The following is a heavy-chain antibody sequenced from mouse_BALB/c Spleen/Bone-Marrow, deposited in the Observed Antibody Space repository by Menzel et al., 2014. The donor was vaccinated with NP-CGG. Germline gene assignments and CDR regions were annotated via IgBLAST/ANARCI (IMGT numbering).Heavy chain of an antibody. J-gene: IGHJ4*01. Sequence: VKLVESGAKLVRPGVSVKISCKGSGYTFTDHAIHWVKRSHAKSLEWIGVISGYYGDAIYNQKFKGKATMTVDKSSSTAYMELARLTSEDSAIYYCARSGKVRNAMDYRGQGTSVTVSS. CDR3: ARSGKVRNAMDY. V-gene: IGHV1S137*01. D-gene: IGHD1-3*01. CDR1: GYTFTDHA. CDR2: ISGYYGDA.